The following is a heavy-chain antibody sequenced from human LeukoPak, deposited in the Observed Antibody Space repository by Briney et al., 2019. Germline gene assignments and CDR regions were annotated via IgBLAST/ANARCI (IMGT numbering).Heavy chain of an antibody. J-gene: IGHJ4*02. CDR3: ARVDYIDEGWGY. CDR2: IKQDGNNK. D-gene: IGHD3-9*01. Sequence: GGSLRLSCATSGFTFSRYWMSWVRQAPGKGLEWVANIKQDGNNKNYADSVRGRFTISRDNAKSSLDLQMNSLRAEDTAIYYCARVDYIDEGWGYWGQGTQVTVSS. V-gene: IGHV3-7*01. CDR1: GFTFSRYW.